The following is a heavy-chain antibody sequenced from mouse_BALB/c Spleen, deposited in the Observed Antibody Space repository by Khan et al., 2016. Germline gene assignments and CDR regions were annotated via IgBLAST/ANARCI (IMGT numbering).Heavy chain of an antibody. J-gene: IGHJ2*01. CDR2: ISYSGST. D-gene: IGHD1-1*02. CDR3: ATYGGYYFDY. Sequence: EVQLQESGPSLVKPSQTLSLTCSVTGDSITRGYWNWIRKFPGNKLEYMGYISYSGSTYYNPFLESRLSITRDTSKNQYYLQLNSVTTEDTATYYCATYGGYYFDYWGQGTTLTVSS. CDR1: GDSITRGY. V-gene: IGHV3-8*02.